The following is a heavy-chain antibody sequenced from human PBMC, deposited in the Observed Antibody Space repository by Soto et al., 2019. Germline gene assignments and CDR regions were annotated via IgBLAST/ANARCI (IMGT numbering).Heavy chain of an antibody. CDR1: GGSISIPNW. V-gene: IGHV4-4*02. Sequence: PSETLSLTCAVSGGSISIPNWWAWVRQAPGKGLEWIGEIDHSGTTNYNPSLNSRVTISLDRSKNQFSLRLSSVAAADTAVYFCPRGKFYAFDIWGQGTMVTVSS. J-gene: IGHJ3*02. CDR3: PRGKFYAFDI. CDR2: IDHSGTT.